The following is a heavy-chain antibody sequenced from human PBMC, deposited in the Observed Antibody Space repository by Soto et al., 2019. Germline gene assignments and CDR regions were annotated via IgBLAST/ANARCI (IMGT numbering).Heavy chain of an antibody. CDR2: ITNTGLTT. CDR3: AKGFDYGDTKHIDH. V-gene: IGHV3-23*01. J-gene: IGHJ4*02. Sequence: GGSLRLSCEASGFGFSTHALTRVRQAPGKGLEWLSSITNTGLTTHYADSVKGRFTISRENSRNTLHLQMNNLRVDDTAIYYCAKGFDYGDTKHIDHWGQGTLVTVSS. CDR1: GFGFSTHA. D-gene: IGHD4-17*01.